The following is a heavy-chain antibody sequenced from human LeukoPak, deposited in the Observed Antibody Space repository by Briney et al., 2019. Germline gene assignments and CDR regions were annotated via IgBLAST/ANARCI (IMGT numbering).Heavy chain of an antibody. V-gene: IGHV3-23*01. CDR1: GFTFSSYA. D-gene: IGHD6-19*01. Sequence: GGSLRLSCAASGFTFSSYAMSWDRQAPGKGLEWVSAISGSGASTYYADSVKGRFTISRDNAKNSLYLQMNSLRAEDTAVYYCASSSSGWSVDYWGQGTLVTVSS. CDR3: ASSSSGWSVDY. CDR2: ISGSGAST. J-gene: IGHJ4*02.